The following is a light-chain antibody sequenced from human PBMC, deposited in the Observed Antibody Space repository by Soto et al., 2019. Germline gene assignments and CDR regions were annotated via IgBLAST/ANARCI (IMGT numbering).Light chain of an antibody. V-gene: IGKV3-15*01. CDR1: QSLSINS. Sequence: EIVLTQSPGTLSLSPGERATLSCRASQSLSINSLAWYQQKPGQSPRLLIYGASTRATGIPARFSGSGSGTEFTLTINSLQSEDCAVYYCQQYNKWPPWTFGQGTKVDIK. J-gene: IGKJ1*01. CDR3: QQYNKWPPWT. CDR2: GAS.